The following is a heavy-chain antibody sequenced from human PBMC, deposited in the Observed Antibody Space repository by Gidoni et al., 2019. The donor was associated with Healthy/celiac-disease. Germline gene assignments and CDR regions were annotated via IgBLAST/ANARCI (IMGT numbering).Heavy chain of an antibody. J-gene: IGHJ3*02. CDR1: GYSFTRYW. V-gene: IGHV5-51*01. CDR2: IYPGDSDT. D-gene: IGHD2-15*01. Sequence: EVQLVQSGAEVKKPGESLKISCKGSGYSFTRYWIGWVRQMPGKGLEWMGIIYPGDSDTRYSPSFQGQVTISADKSISTAYLQWSSLKASDTAMYYCARQGLGYCSGGSCYVNAFDIWGQGTMVTVSS. CDR3: ARQGLGYCSGGSCYVNAFDI.